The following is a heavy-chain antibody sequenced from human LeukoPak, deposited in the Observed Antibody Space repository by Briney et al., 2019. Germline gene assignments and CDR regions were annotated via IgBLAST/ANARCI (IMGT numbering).Heavy chain of an antibody. CDR1: GFTFSSYA. J-gene: IGHJ4*02. V-gene: IGHV3-23*01. Sequence: GGSLRLSCAASGFTFSSYAMSWVRQAPGKGLEWVSAISGSGGSTYYADSVKGRFTISRDNSENTLYLQMNSLRAEDTAVYYCAKDVLSIAVAGLDYWGQGTLVTVSS. CDR2: ISGSGGST. CDR3: AKDVLSIAVAGLDY. D-gene: IGHD6-19*01.